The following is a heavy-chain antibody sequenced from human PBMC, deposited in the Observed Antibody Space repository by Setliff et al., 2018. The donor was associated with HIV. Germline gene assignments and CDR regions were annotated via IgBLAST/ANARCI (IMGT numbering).Heavy chain of an antibody. V-gene: IGHV1-46*01. CDR3: AMDPTYNFWSGYLMDV. D-gene: IGHD3-3*01. CDR1: GYTFTSYY. CDR2: INPSGGST. J-gene: IGHJ6*04. Sequence: ASVKVSCKASGYTFTSYYMHWVRQAPGQGLEWMGIINPSGGSTSSAQKFQGSVTRTRDTSTSTVYMYLSSLRTEDTAVYYSAMDPTYNFWSGYLMDVWGKGTTVTVSS.